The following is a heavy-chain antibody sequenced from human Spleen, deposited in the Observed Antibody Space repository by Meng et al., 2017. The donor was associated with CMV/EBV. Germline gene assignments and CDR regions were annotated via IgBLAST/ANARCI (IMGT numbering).Heavy chain of an antibody. V-gene: IGHV3-20*04. CDR1: GFTFDDYG. CDR3: ARSLTRNNYYHAIDV. CDR2: IKPSGTT. Sequence: GESLKISCAASGFTFDDYGMSWVRQAPGKGLEWVSLIKPSGTTQYADSAKGRFTISRDNSENTLYLQMNSLRTEDSAVYYCARSLTRNNYYHAIDVWGQGTTVTAP. D-gene: IGHD1-14*01. J-gene: IGHJ6*02.